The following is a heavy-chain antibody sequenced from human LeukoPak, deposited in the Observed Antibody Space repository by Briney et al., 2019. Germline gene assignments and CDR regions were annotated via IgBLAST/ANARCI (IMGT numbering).Heavy chain of an antibody. V-gene: IGHV3-7*01. J-gene: IGHJ4*02. Sequence: GGSLRLSCAASGFIFSRSWMTWVRQAPGKGLECMATITEDGSAKYYVDSVKGRFTISRDNAKNSLYLQMNSLRAEDTAVYYCARDQAGGGRDYWGQGTLVTVSS. CDR2: ITEDGSAK. D-gene: IGHD3-16*01. CDR3: ARDQAGGGRDY. CDR1: GFIFSRSW.